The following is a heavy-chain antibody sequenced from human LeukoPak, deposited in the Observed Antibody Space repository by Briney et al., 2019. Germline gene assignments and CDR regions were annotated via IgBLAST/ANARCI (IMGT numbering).Heavy chain of an antibody. CDR1: GGSISSGSYY. J-gene: IGHJ3*02. Sequence: SETLSLTCTVSGGSISSGSYYWSWIRQPAGKGLEWIGRIYSSGSTNYNPSLKSRVTISVDTSKNQFSLKLSSVTAADTAVYFCARGPYSYDSSGAFDIWGQGTIVTVSS. D-gene: IGHD3-22*01. V-gene: IGHV4-61*02. CDR3: ARGPYSYDSSGAFDI. CDR2: IYSSGST.